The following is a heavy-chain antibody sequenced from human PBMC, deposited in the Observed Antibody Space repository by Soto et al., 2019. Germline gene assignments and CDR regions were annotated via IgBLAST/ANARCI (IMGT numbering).Heavy chain of an antibody. D-gene: IGHD3-10*01. Sequence: EVPLVESGGGLVQPGGSLRLSCAASGLTFRRYWMHWVRQAPGKGLVWVSRINSDGSSIDYVDSVKGRFTISRDNAKNTLYLQMNSLRAEDTAVYYCARAVGDYWGQGTLVTVSS. CDR2: INSDGSSI. V-gene: IGHV3-74*01. CDR3: ARAVGDY. J-gene: IGHJ4*02. CDR1: GLTFRRYW.